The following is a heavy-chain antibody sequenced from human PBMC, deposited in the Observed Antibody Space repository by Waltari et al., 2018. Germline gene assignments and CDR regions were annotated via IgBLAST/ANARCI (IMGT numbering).Heavy chain of an antibody. V-gene: IGHV3-74*01. D-gene: IGHD5-12*01. CDR1: GFTCSSNW. J-gene: IGHJ4*02. CDR3: ATRRDGYNLIGDF. CDR2: INGAGSTT. Sequence: EVQLVESGVGLVQPGGSLRLSCAASGFTCSSNWTHWVRQAPGKGLVLVSRINGAGSTTSFADSVKGRFAISRDNAKNTLYLQVDSLRAEDTAVYYCATRRDGYNLIGDFLGQGTLVTVSS.